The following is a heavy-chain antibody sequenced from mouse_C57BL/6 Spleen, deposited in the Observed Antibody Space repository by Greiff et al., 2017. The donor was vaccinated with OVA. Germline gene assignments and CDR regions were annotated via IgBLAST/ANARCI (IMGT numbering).Heavy chain of an antibody. CDR3: ARRSNYYYAMDD. D-gene: IGHD2-5*01. CDR2: IDPSDSYT. CDR1: GYTFTSYW. V-gene: IGHV1-69*01. Sequence: QVQLQQPGAELVMPGASVKLSCKASGYTFTSYWMHWVKQRPGQGLEWIGEIDPSDSYTNYNQKFKGKSTLTVDKSSSTAYMQLSSLTSEDSAVYCYARRSNYYYAMDDWGQGTSVTVSS. J-gene: IGHJ4*01.